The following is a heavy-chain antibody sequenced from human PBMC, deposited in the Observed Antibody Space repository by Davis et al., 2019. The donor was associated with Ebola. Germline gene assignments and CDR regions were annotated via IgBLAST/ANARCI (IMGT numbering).Heavy chain of an antibody. V-gene: IGHV1-18*01. CDR1: GYTFTKYG. D-gene: IGHD2-15*01. Sequence: ASVKVSCKASGYTFTKYGITWVRQAPGQGLEWMGWISTDNPKTNFAQKFQGRVSMTTDRSTSTVYMDLRSLTSDDTAVYYCARDWDCTGGSCRNCFDPWGQGTQVIVSA. CDR3: ARDWDCTGGSCRNCFDP. J-gene: IGHJ5*02. CDR2: ISTDNPKT.